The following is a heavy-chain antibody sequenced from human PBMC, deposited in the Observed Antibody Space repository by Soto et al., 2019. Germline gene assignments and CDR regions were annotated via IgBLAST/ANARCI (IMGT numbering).Heavy chain of an antibody. D-gene: IGHD6-13*01. Sequence: GGSLRLSCAASGFTFSSYSMNWVRQAPGKGLEWVSSISSSSSYIYYADSVKGRFTISRDNAKNSLYLQMNSLRAEDTAVYYCARVKDSSSWYRARAFDIWGQGTMVTVSS. V-gene: IGHV3-21*01. CDR1: GFTFSSYS. J-gene: IGHJ3*02. CDR2: ISSSSSYI. CDR3: ARVKDSSSWYRARAFDI.